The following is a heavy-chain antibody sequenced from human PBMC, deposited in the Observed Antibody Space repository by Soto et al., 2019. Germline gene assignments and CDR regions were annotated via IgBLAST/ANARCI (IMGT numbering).Heavy chain of an antibody. CDR2: IIPILGIA. Sequence: GASVKVSCKASGGTFSSYTISWVRQAPGQGLEWMGRIIPILGIANYAQKFQGRVTITADKSTSTAYMELSSLRSEDTAVYYCARRYYGSGSYYNVPDAFDIWGQGTMVTVS. CDR3: ARRYYGSGSYYNVPDAFDI. V-gene: IGHV1-69*02. CDR1: GGTFSSYT. D-gene: IGHD3-10*01. J-gene: IGHJ3*02.